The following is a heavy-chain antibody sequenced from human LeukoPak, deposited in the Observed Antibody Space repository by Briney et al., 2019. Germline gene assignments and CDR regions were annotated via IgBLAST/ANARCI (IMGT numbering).Heavy chain of an antibody. D-gene: IGHD1-14*01. CDR3: ARARKEYYFDY. CDR1: GFTFSSYA. Sequence: GGSLRLSCAASGFTFSSYAMHWVRQAPGKGLEWVSYISNTGSTTYYADPVKGRFTISRDNAKNSLYLQMNSLRAEDTAVYYCARARKEYYFDYWGQGTLVTVSS. CDR2: ISNTGSTT. V-gene: IGHV3-48*04. J-gene: IGHJ4*02.